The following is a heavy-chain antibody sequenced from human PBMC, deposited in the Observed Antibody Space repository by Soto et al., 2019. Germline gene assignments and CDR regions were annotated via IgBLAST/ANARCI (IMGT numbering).Heavy chain of an antibody. CDR1: GFTVSSNY. CDR3: ARTAVDTAMASLYFDY. CDR2: IYSGGST. D-gene: IGHD5-18*01. Sequence: GGSLRLSCAASGFTVSSNYMSWVRQAPGKGLEWVSVIYSGGSTYYADSVKGRFTISRDNSKNTLYLQMNSLRAEDTAVYYCARTAVDTAMASLYFDYQGQVTVVTVSS. J-gene: IGHJ4*02. V-gene: IGHV3-53*01.